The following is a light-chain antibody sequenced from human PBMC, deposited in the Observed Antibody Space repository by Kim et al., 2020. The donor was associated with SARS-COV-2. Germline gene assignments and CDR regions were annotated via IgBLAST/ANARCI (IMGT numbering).Light chain of an antibody. V-gene: IGLV3-19*01. CDR1: ILRRYH. J-gene: IGLJ7*01. CDR2: GKD. Sequence: SSELTQDPAVSVALGQTVSITCQGYILRRYHASWYQQKPGQAPVLVIYGKDSRASGSPDRFSGSSSGDTTSLTITGSQAEDEADYYCNSRVGSGDHYLFG. CDR3: NSRVGSGDHYL.